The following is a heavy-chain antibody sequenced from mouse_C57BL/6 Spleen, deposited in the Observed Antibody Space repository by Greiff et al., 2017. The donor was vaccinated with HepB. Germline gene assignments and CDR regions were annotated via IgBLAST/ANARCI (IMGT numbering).Heavy chain of an antibody. CDR3: ARSTQQSNFDY. J-gene: IGHJ2*01. Sequence: VQLQQPGAELVKPGASVKLSCKASGYTFTSYWMHWVKQRPGRGLEWIGRIDLNSGGTKYNEKFKSKATLTVDKPSSTAYVQLSSLTSEDSAVYYCARSTQQSNFDYWGQGTTLTVSS. CDR1: GYTFTSYW. V-gene: IGHV1-72*01. D-gene: IGHD6-1*01. CDR2: IDLNSGGT.